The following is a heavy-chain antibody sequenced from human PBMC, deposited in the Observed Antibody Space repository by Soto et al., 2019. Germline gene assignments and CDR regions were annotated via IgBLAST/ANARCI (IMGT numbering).Heavy chain of an antibody. Sequence: EVQLLESGGGLVQPGGSLRLSCAASGFTFSSYAMSWVRQAPGKGLEWVSAISGSGGSTYYADSVKGRFTISRDNSKNTRYLQMNSLRAEDTAVYYCADTTTVPWSFDLWGRGTLVTVSS. CDR1: GFTFSSYA. V-gene: IGHV3-23*01. D-gene: IGHD4-17*01. CDR3: ADTTTVPWSFDL. J-gene: IGHJ2*01. CDR2: ISGSGGST.